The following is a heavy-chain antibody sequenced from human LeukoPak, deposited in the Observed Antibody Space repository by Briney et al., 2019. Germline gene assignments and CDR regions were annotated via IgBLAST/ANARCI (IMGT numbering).Heavy chain of an antibody. CDR2: VYDRGGA. D-gene: IGHD2-21*02. CDR3: ARASDSGDWHLGY. V-gene: IGHV4-59*01. Sequence: SETLSLTCTVSGDFISRYYWSWIRQSPGKGLEWIGYVYDRGGANYNPSLKSRAIISADTSKNQFSLKVTSVTAADTAVYYCARASDSGDWHLGYWGQGTLVTVSS. CDR1: GDFISRYY. J-gene: IGHJ4*02.